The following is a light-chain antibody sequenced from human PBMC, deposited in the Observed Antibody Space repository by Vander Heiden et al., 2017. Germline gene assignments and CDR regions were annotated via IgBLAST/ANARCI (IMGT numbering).Light chain of an antibody. Sequence: QSVLTQPPPVTGATGQRVTISCTGNSSNIGAGYDVHWYQQLPGTAPKLLIYGNNNRPSGVPDRFSGSKSGTSASLAITGLQAEDEADYYCQSYDTSLYWVFGGGTKLTV. CDR2: GNN. V-gene: IGLV1-40*01. CDR3: QSYDTSLYWV. CDR1: SSNIGAGYD. J-gene: IGLJ3*02.